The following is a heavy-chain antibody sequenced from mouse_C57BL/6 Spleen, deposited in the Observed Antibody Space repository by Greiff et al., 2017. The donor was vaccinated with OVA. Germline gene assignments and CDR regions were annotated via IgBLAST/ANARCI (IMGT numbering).Heavy chain of an antibody. CDR1: GYTFTDYE. Sequence: QVQLQQSGAELVRPGASVTLSCKASGYTFTDYEMHWVKQTPVHGLEWIGAIDPETGGTAYNQKFKGKAILTADKSSSTAYMELRSLTSEDSAVYYGTRRIGSRGYFDYWGQGTTLTVSS. CDR3: TRRIGSRGYFDY. CDR2: IDPETGGT. D-gene: IGHD1-1*01. J-gene: IGHJ2*01. V-gene: IGHV1-15*01.